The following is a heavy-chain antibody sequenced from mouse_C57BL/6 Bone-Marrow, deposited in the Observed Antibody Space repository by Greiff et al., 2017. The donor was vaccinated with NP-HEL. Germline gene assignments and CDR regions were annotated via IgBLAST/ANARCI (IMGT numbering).Heavy chain of an antibody. D-gene: IGHD2-3*01. CDR1: GYTFTDYN. CDR3: ARYLDGYLYFDY. V-gene: IGHV1-18*01. J-gene: IGHJ2*01. Sequence: VQLQQSGPELVKPGASVKIPCKASGYTFTDYNMDWVKQSHGKSLEWIGDINPNNGGTIYNQKFKGKATLTVDKSSSTAYMELRSLTSEDTAVYYCARYLDGYLYFDYWGQGTTLTVSS. CDR2: INPNNGGT.